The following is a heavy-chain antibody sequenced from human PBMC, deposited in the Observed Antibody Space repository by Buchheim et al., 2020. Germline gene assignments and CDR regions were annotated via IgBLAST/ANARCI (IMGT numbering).Heavy chain of an antibody. V-gene: IGHV3-7*01. D-gene: IGHD3-3*01. CDR1: GFTFSSHW. CDR2: IKQDGSEK. CDR3: ARDSSYYDFWSGYLDY. J-gene: IGHJ4*02. Sequence: EVQLVESGGGLVQLGGSLRLSCAASGFTFSSHWMSWVRQAPGKGREWVANIKQDGSEKYYVDSVKGRFTISRDNDKNSLYLQMNILRAEDTAVYYCARDSSYYDFWSGYLDYWGQGTL.